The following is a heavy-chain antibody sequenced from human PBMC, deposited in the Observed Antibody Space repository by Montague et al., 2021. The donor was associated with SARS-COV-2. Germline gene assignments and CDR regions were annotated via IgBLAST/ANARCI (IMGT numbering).Heavy chain of an antibody. CDR2: VYYSRSS. CDR1: GDSVSHDF. V-gene: IGHV4-59*02. D-gene: IGHD1-26*01. CDR3: VRDPAPSGSGTFYDY. Sequence: SETLSLTCTVSGDSVSHDFRTWIRQPPGKGLEWIGYVYYSRSSSYNPSLMGRVSIAVDTSKNQFSLRLSTVTAADTAIYYCVRDPAPSGSGTFYDYWGQGTLVAVSS. J-gene: IGHJ4*02.